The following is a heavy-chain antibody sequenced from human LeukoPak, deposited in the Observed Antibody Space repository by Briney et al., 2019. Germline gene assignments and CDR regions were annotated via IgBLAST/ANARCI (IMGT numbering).Heavy chain of an antibody. D-gene: IGHD2-2*01. Sequence: ASVKVSCKASGYTFTSYGISWVRQAPGQGLEWMGWISAYNGNTNYVQKLQGRVTMTTDTSTSTAYMELRSLRSDDTAVYYCARGIVVVPAAPPGVYYFDYRGQGTLVTVSS. CDR3: ARGIVVVPAAPPGVYYFDY. J-gene: IGHJ4*02. CDR1: GYTFTSYG. V-gene: IGHV1-18*04. CDR2: ISAYNGNT.